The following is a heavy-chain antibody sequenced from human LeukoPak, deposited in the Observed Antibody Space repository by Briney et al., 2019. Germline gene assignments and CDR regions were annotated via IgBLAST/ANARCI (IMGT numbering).Heavy chain of an antibody. CDR2: SDPSDSYT. J-gene: IGHJ4*02. Sequence: RHGGSLQISCQGSGFRFTTYLISGARPVRGKGLEWMGRSDPSDSYTNYSPSFQGRVTISADKSISTAYLQLTSLRASDTAIYYCARHFYSGYDLIDYWGQGTLVTVS. D-gene: IGHD5-12*01. CDR3: ARHFYSGYDLIDY. V-gene: IGHV5-10-1*01. CDR1: GFRFTTYL.